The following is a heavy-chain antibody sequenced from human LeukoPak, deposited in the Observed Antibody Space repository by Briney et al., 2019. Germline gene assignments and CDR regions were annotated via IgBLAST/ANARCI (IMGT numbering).Heavy chain of an antibody. Sequence: ASVKVSCKASGYTFTSYAMHWVRQAPGQRLEWMGWINAGNGNTKYSQKFQGRVTITRDTSASTAYMELSSLRSEDTAVYYCARSLSGYYGSGRRAAGGMDVWGQGTTVTVSS. CDR2: INAGNGNT. D-gene: IGHD3-10*01. CDR3: ARSLSGYYGSGRRAAGGMDV. V-gene: IGHV1-3*01. CDR1: GYTFTSYA. J-gene: IGHJ6*02.